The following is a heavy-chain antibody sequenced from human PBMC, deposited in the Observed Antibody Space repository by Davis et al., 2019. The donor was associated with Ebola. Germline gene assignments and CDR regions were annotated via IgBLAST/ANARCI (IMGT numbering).Heavy chain of an antibody. CDR3: ARDIGLELRRPYHYGLDV. CDR1: GGSISKYL. CDR2: IYYNGNT. V-gene: IGHV4-59*01. Sequence: MPSETLSLTCTVSGGSISKYLWTWIRQAPGKGLEWIGDIYYNGNTNYNPSLKSRVTMSVDTARNQFSLKLTSVTTPDTAVYYCARDIGLELRRPYHYGLDVWGTRTTVTVSS. J-gene: IGHJ6*04. D-gene: IGHD1-26*01.